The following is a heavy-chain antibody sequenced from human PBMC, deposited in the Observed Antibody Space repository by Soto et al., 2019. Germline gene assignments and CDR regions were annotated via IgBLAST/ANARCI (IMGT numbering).Heavy chain of an antibody. CDR2: IFSSGST. Sequence: SETLSLTCTVSGGSINTFYWSWFRQPAGKGLEWIRRIFSSGSTSFNPSLESRVAMSVDTSKNHFSLNLSSVTAADMAVYYCAREGSYSAYNFAHGIQLWSFDFWGQGALVTVSS. CDR3: AREGSYSAYNFAHGIQLWSFDF. CDR1: GGSINTFY. J-gene: IGHJ4*02. D-gene: IGHD5-12*01. V-gene: IGHV4-4*07.